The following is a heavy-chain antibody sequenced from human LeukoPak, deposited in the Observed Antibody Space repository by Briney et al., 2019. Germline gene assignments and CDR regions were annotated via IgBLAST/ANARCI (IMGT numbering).Heavy chain of an antibody. CDR2: ISYDGSNK. J-gene: IGHJ6*03. CDR1: GFTFSSYA. V-gene: IGHV3-30*04. Sequence: GGSLRLSRAASGFTFSSYAMHWVRQAPGKGLEWVAVISYDGSNKYYADSVKGRFTISRDNSKNTLYLQMNSLRAEDTAVYYCAKGFDYMDVWGKGTTVTISS. D-gene: IGHD3-10*01. CDR3: AKGFDYMDV.